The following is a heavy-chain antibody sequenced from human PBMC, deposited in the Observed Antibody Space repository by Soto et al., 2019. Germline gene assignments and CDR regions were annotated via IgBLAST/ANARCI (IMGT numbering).Heavy chain of an antibody. CDR3: ASRGYCSSTSCYAAFDI. Sequence: QLQLQESGPGLVKPSETLSLTCTVSGGSISSSSYYWGWIRQPPGKGLEWIGSIYYSGSTYYNPSLMSRVTIAVETSKNQFSLKLSSVTAADTAVYYCASRGYCSSTSCYAAFDIWGQGTMVTVSS. V-gene: IGHV4-39*01. CDR2: IYYSGST. CDR1: GGSISSSSYY. J-gene: IGHJ3*02. D-gene: IGHD2-2*01.